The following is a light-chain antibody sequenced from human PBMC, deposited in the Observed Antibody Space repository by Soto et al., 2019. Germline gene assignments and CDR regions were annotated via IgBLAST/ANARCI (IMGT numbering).Light chain of an antibody. CDR1: QSGGYY. CDR2: DAS. Sequence: SVLTQSPATLSLSPGDIVTISCRARQSGGYYLAWYQQKPGQAPRLLIYDASTRATGIPARFSGSGSGTDFTLAISSLEPEDFAVYYCQQYIRWPLTFGGGTKVDIK. J-gene: IGKJ4*01. V-gene: IGKV3-11*01. CDR3: QQYIRWPLT.